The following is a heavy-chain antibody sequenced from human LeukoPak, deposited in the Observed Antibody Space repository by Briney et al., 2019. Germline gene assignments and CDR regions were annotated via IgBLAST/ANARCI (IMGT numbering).Heavy chain of an antibody. Sequence: PGRSLRLSCAASGFTFSSYAMHWVRQAPGKGLEWVAVISYDGSNKYYADSVKGRFTISRDNSKNTLYLQMNSLRAEDTAVYYCARDWSLIDYWGQGTLVTVSS. J-gene: IGHJ4*02. CDR1: GFTFSSYA. V-gene: IGHV3-30*04. CDR3: ARDWSLIDY. CDR2: ISYDGSNK.